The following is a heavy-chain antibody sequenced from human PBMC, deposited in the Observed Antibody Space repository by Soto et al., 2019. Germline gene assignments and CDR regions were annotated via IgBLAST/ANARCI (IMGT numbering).Heavy chain of an antibody. CDR3: ARERLGREPKSGVGSGFRRHYGMDV. D-gene: IGHD3-3*01. CDR1: GFTFSSYG. CDR2: IWYDGSKK. Sequence: QVQLVESGGGVVQPGRSLRLSCAASGFTFSSYGMHWVRQAPGKGLEWVADIWYDGSKKYYADSVKGRFTISRDNSKYTLDLQMNSMRAEDTAVYYCARERLGREPKSGVGSGFRRHYGMDVWGQGTTVAVSS. J-gene: IGHJ6*02. V-gene: IGHV3-33*01.